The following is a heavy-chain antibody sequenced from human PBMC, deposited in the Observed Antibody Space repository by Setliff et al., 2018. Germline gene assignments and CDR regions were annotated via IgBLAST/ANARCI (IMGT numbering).Heavy chain of an antibody. CDR1: GFSFSTFG. V-gene: IGHV1-18*01. D-gene: IGHD3-16*01. J-gene: IGHJ4*02. CDR2: ISPYSGES. Sequence: ASVKVSCKTSGFSFSTFGFSWVRQAPGQGLELMGWISPYSGESNYAQKFQDRLTVTADTSTKTTYMELRSLTSDDTAVYFCTRSRAPRVVLAADFDLWGQGTLVTVSS. CDR3: TRSRAPRVVLAADFDL.